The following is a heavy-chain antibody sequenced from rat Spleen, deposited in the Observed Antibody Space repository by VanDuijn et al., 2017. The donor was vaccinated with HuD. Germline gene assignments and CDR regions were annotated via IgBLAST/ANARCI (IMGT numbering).Heavy chain of an antibody. Sequence: EVQLQESGPGLVKPSQSLSLTCSVTGYSITSSYRWNWIRKFPGNKLEWMGYINSAGSTNYNPSLKSRISITRDTSKNQFLLQVNSVTTEDTATYYCARDYSSYIPLDYWGQGVMVTVSS. J-gene: IGHJ2*01. CDR2: INSAGST. D-gene: IGHD1-2*01. V-gene: IGHV3-3*01. CDR1: GYSITSSYR. CDR3: ARDYSSYIPLDY.